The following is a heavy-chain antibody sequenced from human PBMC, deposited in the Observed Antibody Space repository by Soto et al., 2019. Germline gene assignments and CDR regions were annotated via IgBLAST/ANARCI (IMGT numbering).Heavy chain of an antibody. Sequence: SGSLRLSCATSGFTFHDYAMSWVRQAPGKGLEWVSAIAFTGSDTYYADSVKGRFTISRDNSKNIVYLQMNSLRAEDTAVYYCARDFTLDCWGQGTLVTVSS. J-gene: IGHJ4*02. CDR2: IAFTGSDT. CDR1: GFTFHDYA. CDR3: ARDFTLDC. V-gene: IGHV3-23*01.